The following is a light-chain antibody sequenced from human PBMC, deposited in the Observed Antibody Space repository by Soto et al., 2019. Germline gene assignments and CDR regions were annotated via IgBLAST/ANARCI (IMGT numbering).Light chain of an antibody. CDR3: CSYTSISSLV. V-gene: IGLV2-14*01. CDR1: SSDVGGYNF. CDR2: EVS. J-gene: IGLJ2*01. Sequence: QSALTQPASVSGSPGQSITISCTGTSSDVGGYNFVSWYQHHPGKAPKLIVYEVSSRPSGISHRFSGSKSGDTASLTISGLQAEDEADYYCCSYTSISSLVFGGGTKLTVL.